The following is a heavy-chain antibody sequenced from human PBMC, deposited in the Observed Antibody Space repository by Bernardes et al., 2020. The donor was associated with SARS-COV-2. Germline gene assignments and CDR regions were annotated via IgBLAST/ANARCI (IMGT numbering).Heavy chain of an antibody. V-gene: IGHV3-72*01. J-gene: IGHJ4*02. CDR2: LRDRDHGDTT. CDR3: ARDLGGLRGDY. Sequence: GGSLRLSCATSDFTFSDYYMDWVRQAPGKGLEWVARLRDRDHGDTTEYAASVKGRFTISRDDSKNSLYLQMNSLKIEDSAVYFCARDLGGLRGDYWGQGTLVTVSS. D-gene: IGHD4-17*01. CDR1: DFTFSDYY.